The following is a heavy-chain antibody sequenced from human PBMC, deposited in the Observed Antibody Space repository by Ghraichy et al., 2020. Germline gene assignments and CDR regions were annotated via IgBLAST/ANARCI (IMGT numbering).Heavy chain of an antibody. D-gene: IGHD3-22*01. CDR3: ARETNSYDSSGYWDY. CDR2: IKQDGSKT. CDR1: GFTFSTYW. V-gene: IGHV3-7*03. J-gene: IGHJ4*02. Sequence: GGTLRLSCAASGFTFSTYWMSWVRQAPGKGLEWVANIKQDGSKTSYVDSVKGRFTISRDNAKNSLYLQMNSLRAEDTAVYYCARETNSYDSSGYWDYWGQGTVVTVSS.